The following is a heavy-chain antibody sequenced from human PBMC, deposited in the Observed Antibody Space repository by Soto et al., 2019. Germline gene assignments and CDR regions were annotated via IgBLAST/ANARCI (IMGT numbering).Heavy chain of an antibody. CDR1: GGTFSTYT. CDR3: ASSYGDYSVGY. D-gene: IGHD4-17*01. V-gene: IGHV1-69*02. Sequence: QVQLVQSGAEVKKPGSSVKVSCKASGGTFSTYTISWVRQAPGQGLEWMGRLIPILGIANYAQKFQGRVTITADKSTSTADMELSSLRSEDTAVYYCASSYGDYSVGYWGQGTLVTVSS. J-gene: IGHJ4*02. CDR2: LIPILGIA.